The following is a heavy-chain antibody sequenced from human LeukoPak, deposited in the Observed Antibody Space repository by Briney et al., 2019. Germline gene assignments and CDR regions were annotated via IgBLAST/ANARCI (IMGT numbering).Heavy chain of an antibody. V-gene: IGHV3-15*01. CDR3: TTDLDYDYVWGSPSPNLY. J-gene: IGHJ4*02. D-gene: IGHD3-16*01. Sequence: GGSLRLSCAASGFTFSNAWMSWVRQGPGKGLEWVGRIKSKTDGGTTDYAAPVKGRFTISRDDSKNTLYLQMNSLKTEDTAVYYCTTDLDYDYVWGSPSPNLYWGQGTLVTVSS. CDR2: IKSKTDGGTT. CDR1: GFTFSNAW.